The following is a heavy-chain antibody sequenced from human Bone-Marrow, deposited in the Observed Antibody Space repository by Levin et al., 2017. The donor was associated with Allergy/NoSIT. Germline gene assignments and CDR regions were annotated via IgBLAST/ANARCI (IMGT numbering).Heavy chain of an antibody. V-gene: IGHV3-23*01. CDR1: GFTFNTYA. J-gene: IGHJ4*02. CDR2: ISGRGDST. D-gene: IGHD2-8*01. Sequence: PGGSLRLSCAASGFTFNTYAMSWVRQAPGKGLEWVSGISGRGDSTYYADSVKGRFTISRDNSKNTLYLQMNSLRAEDAAVYYCARGRFYCSNGVCYTLYYFDFWGQGTLVTVSS. CDR3: ARGRFYCSNGVCYTLYYFDF.